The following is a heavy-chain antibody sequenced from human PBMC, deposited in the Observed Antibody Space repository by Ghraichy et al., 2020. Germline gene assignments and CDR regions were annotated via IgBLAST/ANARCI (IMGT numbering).Heavy chain of an antibody. D-gene: IGHD6-6*01. CDR3: ARKAPVPDY. J-gene: IGHJ4*02. Sequence: GALRLSCAASGFTFSSYGMSWVRQAPGKGLEWVSAISGSGGSPYYADSVKGRFTISRDNSKKTLYLQMNSLRADDTAVYYCARKAPVPDYWGQGTLVTVSS. CDR2: ISGSGGSP. V-gene: IGHV3-23*01. CDR1: GFTFSSYG.